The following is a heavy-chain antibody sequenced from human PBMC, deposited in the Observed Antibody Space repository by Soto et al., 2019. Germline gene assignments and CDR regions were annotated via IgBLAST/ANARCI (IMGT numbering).Heavy chain of an antibody. J-gene: IGHJ5*02. Sequence: PGGSLRLSCAASGFTFSTHAMHWVRQAPGKGLECVAIDSFDGSNKYYADSVKGRFTISRDNSKNTLYLQMSGLTPEDTAFYYCARVQTGRTAAGGGRNDRWSQGTLVIVS. CDR2: DSFDGSNK. CDR3: ARVQTGRTAAGGGRNDR. D-gene: IGHD6-13*01. CDR1: GFTFSTHA. V-gene: IGHV3-30-3*01.